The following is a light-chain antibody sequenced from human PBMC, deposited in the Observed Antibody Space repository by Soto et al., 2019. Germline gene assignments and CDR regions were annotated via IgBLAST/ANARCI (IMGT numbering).Light chain of an antibody. V-gene: IGKV3-20*01. Sequence: EIVLTQSPGILSLSPGERATLSCRASQSVSNDFLAWYQQKPGQAPRLLIYGASTRATDVPDRFSGSGSGADFTLTISRLEPEDFAVYYCHQYGSSPPYTFGQGTKLEI. CDR3: HQYGSSPPYT. CDR2: GAS. CDR1: QSVSNDF. J-gene: IGKJ2*01.